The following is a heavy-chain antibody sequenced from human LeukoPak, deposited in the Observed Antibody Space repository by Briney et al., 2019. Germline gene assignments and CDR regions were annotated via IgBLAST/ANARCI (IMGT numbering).Heavy chain of an antibody. V-gene: IGHV4-59*01. CDR2: IYYSGGT. CDR3: ARVESYPLRSAFDI. D-gene: IGHD1-26*01. CDR1: GGSISSYY. Sequence: PSETLSLTCTVSGGSISSYYWSWIRQPPGKGLEWIGYIYYSGGTSYNPSLKSRVTISVETSKNQFSLKLSSVTAADTAVYYCARVESYPLRSAFDIWGQGTMVTVSS. J-gene: IGHJ3*02.